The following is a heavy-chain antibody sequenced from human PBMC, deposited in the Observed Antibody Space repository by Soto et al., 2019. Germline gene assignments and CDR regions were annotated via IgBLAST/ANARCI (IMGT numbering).Heavy chain of an antibody. Sequence: SETLSLTCTVSGASISGYYWTWIRQSPERGLEWIGYIHYSGSANYNPSLNSRLTMSVDRSKSQFSMKLASVTAADTAVYYCARGVGGSGLNWFDPWGQGTLVTVSS. CDR2: IHYSGSA. CDR3: ARGVGGSGLNWFDP. V-gene: IGHV4-59*12. J-gene: IGHJ5*02. CDR1: GASISGYY. D-gene: IGHD6-19*01.